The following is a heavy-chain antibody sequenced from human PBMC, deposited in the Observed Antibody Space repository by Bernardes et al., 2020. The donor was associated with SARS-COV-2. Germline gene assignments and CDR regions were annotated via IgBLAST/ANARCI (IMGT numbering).Heavy chain of an antibody. CDR2: ISSSGSTI. D-gene: IGHD3-3*01. J-gene: IGHJ6*02. Sequence: GGSLRLSCAASGFTFSDYYMNWIRQAPGKGLEWVSYISSSGSTIYYADSVKGRFTISRDNAKNSLYLQMNSLRAEDTAVYYCARDPLPSITVFGVVRYGLDVWGQVSTVTVSS. CDR1: GFTFSDYY. V-gene: IGHV3-11*01. CDR3: ARDPLPSITVFGVVRYGLDV.